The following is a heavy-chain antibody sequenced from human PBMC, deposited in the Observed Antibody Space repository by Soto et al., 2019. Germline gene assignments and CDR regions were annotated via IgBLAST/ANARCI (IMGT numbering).Heavy chain of an antibody. J-gene: IGHJ5*02. CDR3: ARGQRFSDWFDP. D-gene: IGHD3-3*01. Sequence: ETLSLTCTISGGAIGSHYWTWIRQPAGKGLEWIGRIYSSGSTQYNPSLQSRVTMSLDTSKNQFSLRLESVTAADTAVYYCARGQRFSDWFDPWGQGTLVTVSS. CDR2: IYSSGST. V-gene: IGHV4-4*07. CDR1: GGAIGSHY.